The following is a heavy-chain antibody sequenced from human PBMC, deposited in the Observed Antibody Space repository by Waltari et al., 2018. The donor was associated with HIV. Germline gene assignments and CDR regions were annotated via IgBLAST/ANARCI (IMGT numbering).Heavy chain of an antibody. Sequence: EVQLLESGGALVQPGGSLRLSCAASGFTFSNYAMNWVRRDPGKGLELFSANRGSGDSTYYADSVKGRFTISRDNSKNTLYLQMNSLRAEDTAVYFCVKEHQYSHAWYSYYGMDVWGQGTTVTVSS. V-gene: IGHV3-23*01. CDR3: VKEHQYSHAWYSYYGMDV. CDR1: GFTFSNYA. CDR2: NRGSGDST. D-gene: IGHD6-6*01. J-gene: IGHJ6*02.